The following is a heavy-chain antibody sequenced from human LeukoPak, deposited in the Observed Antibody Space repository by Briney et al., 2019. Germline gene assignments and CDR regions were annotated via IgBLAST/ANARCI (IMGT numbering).Heavy chain of an antibody. CDR3: VRMLKSGTYGMDV. CDR2: IYYSGST. Sequence: SETLSLTCTVSGGSISSGDYYWSWIRQPPGKGLEWIGYIYYSGSTYYNPSLKSRVTISVDTSKNQFSLKLSSVTAADTAVYYCVRMLKSGTYGMDVWGQRTTVTVSS. J-gene: IGHJ6*02. CDR1: GGSISSGDYY. D-gene: IGHD3-10*01. V-gene: IGHV4-30-4*01.